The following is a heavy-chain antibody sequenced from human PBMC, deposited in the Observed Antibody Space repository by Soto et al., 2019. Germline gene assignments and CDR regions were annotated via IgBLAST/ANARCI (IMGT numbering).Heavy chain of an antibody. J-gene: IGHJ4*02. CDR3: ARTNYHFDL. V-gene: IGHV3-74*01. D-gene: IGHD3-10*01. Sequence: GWSLRLSCASSVFTFIGYRMQWVRQAPGKGLVWVSRINSDGSSTDYADSVRGRFTISRDNAKNTLHLQMDSLRAEDTAVYYCARTNYHFDLWGQGTPVTVSS. CDR1: VFTFIGYR. CDR2: INSDGSST.